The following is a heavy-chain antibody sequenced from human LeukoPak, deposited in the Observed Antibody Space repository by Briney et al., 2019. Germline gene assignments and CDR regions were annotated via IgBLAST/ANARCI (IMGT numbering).Heavy chain of an antibody. CDR1: GGSISTYY. CDR2: IYTGGST. Sequence: PSETLSLTCTVSGGSISTYYWTWIRQPAGKGLEWIGRIYTGGSTNYNPSLKSRVTMSIDTSKSQFSLKFTSATAADTAVYYCARIMVVPAAISHFDYWGQGILVTVSS. D-gene: IGHD2-2*02. CDR3: ARIMVVPAAISHFDY. J-gene: IGHJ4*02. V-gene: IGHV4-4*07.